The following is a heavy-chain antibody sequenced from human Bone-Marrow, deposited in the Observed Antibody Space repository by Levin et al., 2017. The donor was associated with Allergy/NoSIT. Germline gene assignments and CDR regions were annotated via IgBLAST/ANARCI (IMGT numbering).Heavy chain of an antibody. J-gene: IGHJ4*02. CDR3: AREGERDLLPDV. D-gene: IGHD3-22*01. Sequence: GASVKVSCEASGYAFSDSYMHWVRQAPGLGLEWMGWINPNNGVTNYAQKFQGRVTMTTDTSITTAYMELSRLKSDDTAVYYCAREGERDLLPDVWGQGTLVTVSS. CDR2: INPNNGVT. CDR1: GYAFSDSY. V-gene: IGHV1-2*02.